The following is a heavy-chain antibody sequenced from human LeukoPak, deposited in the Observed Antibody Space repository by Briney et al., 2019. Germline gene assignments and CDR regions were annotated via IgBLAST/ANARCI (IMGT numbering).Heavy chain of an antibody. CDR1: GGSISSYY. J-gene: IGHJ5*02. CDR2: ISYSGTT. CDR3: ARVRYGWGSPYNWFDP. Sequence: ASETLSLTCTVSGGSISSYYWSWIRQPPGKGLEWIGYISYSGTTNYNPSLKSRVTISVDTSKNQFSLKLNSVTAADTAVYYCARVRYGWGSPYNWFDPWGQGTLVTVSS. V-gene: IGHV4-59*01. D-gene: IGHD3-10*01.